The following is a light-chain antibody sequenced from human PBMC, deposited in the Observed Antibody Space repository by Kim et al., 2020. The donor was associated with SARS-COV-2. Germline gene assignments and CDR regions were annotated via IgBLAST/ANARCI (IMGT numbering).Light chain of an antibody. J-gene: IGLJ3*02. V-gene: IGLV3-19*01. CDR2: AKN. CDR3: NSRDSSGNHWL. Sequence: ALGQTVRSTCQGDSLRAYYGNWYQQKPGQAPVLVIYAKNNRPSGIPDRFSGSGSGSTTSLTITGAQAEDEADYYCNSRDSSGNHWLFGGGTQLTVL. CDR1: SLRAYY.